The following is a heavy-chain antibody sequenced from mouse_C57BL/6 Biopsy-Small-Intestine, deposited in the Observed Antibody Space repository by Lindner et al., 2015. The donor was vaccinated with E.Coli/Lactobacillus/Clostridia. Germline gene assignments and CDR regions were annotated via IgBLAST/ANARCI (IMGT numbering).Heavy chain of an antibody. Sequence: VQLQESGAELVKPGASVKLSCTVSGFNIKDYYMHWVKQRTGQGLEWIGRIDPEDGETKYGPRFRGKATMTADTASNKAYLYLSSLTSEDTAVYFCAGGAFGIGTFDVWGTGTTVTVSS. J-gene: IGHJ1*03. D-gene: IGHD2-14*01. V-gene: IGHV14-2*01. CDR3: AGGAFGIGTFDV. CDR2: IDPEDGET. CDR1: GFNIKDYY.